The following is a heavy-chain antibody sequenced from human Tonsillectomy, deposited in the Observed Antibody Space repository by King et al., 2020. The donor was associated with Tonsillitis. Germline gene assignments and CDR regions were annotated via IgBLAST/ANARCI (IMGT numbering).Heavy chain of an antibody. V-gene: IGHV3-30-3*01. CDR1: GFTFSSYA. CDR2: ISYDGSNK. CDR3: ARDSIIVVVPAAMDGYYYGMDV. J-gene: IGHJ6*02. Sequence: VQLVESGGGVVQPGRSLRLSCAASGFTFSSYAMHWVRQAPGKGLEWVAVISYDGSNKYYADSVKGRFTISRDNSKNTLYLQMNSLRAEDTAVYYCARDSIIVVVPAAMDGYYYGMDVWGQGPTVTVSS. D-gene: IGHD2-2*01.